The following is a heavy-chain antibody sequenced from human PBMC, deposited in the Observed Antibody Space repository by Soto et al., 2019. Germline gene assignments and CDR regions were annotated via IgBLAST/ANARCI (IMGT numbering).Heavy chain of an antibody. V-gene: IGHV1-46*01. Sequence: GASVKVSCKASGYTFTSYYMHWVRQAPGQGLEWMGIINPSGGSTSYAQKFQGRVTMTRDTSTSTVYMELSGLRSEDTAVYYCARDLGVVPPHDAFDIWGQGTMVTVSS. CDR1: GYTFTSYY. CDR2: INPSGGST. D-gene: IGHD2-15*01. J-gene: IGHJ3*02. CDR3: ARDLGVVPPHDAFDI.